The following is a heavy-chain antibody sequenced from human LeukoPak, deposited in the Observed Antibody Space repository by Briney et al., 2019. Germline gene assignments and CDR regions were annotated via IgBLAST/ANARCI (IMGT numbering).Heavy chain of an antibody. D-gene: IGHD6-6*01. J-gene: IGHJ6*03. CDR3: ARDILLNSSSYLRNYYYMDV. CDR2: IYTSGST. CDR1: GGSISSYY. Sequence: PSETLSLTCTVSGGSISSYYRNWIRQPAGKGLEWIGRIYTSGSTNYYPSLKSRVTMSVDTSKNQFSLKLSSVTAADTAVHYCARDILLNSSSYLRNYYYMDVWGKGTTVTVSS. V-gene: IGHV4-4*07.